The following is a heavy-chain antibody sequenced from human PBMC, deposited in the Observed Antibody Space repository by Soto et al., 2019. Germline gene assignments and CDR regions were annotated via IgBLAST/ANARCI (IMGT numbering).Heavy chain of an antibody. J-gene: IGHJ6*02. D-gene: IGHD3-10*01. CDR1: GESFSSFG. CDR2: IIPGFARP. CDR3: ARDRVKRGSSYYYGMDV. V-gene: IGHV1-69*12. Sequence: QVLLVQSGAEVKKPGSSVKVSCKTSGESFSSFGITWVRLAPGQGLEWMGVIIPGFARPTYAQSFQDRVTITADESTSTAYMELSSLRSEDTAVYYCARDRVKRGSSYYYGMDVWGQGTTVTVSS.